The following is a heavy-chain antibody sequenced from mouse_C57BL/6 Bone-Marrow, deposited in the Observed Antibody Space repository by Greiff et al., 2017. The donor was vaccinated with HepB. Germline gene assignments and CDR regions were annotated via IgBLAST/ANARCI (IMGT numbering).Heavy chain of an antibody. CDR2: IDPSDSYT. CDR3: ARGIYYYGRVDY. Sequence: VQLQQSGAELVMPGASVKLSCKASGYTFTSYWMHWVKQRPGQGLEWIGEIDPSDSYTNYNQKFKGKSTLTVDKSSSTAYMQLSSLTSEDSAVYYCARGIYYYGRVDYWGQGTTLTVSS. D-gene: IGHD1-1*01. V-gene: IGHV1-69*01. J-gene: IGHJ2*01. CDR1: GYTFTSYW.